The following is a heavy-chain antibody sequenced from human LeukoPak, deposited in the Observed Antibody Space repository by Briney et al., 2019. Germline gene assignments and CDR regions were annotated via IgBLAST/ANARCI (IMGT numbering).Heavy chain of an antibody. CDR3: ARDYCSSTSCGELDY. CDR2: IYTSGST. V-gene: IGHV4-4*07. CDR1: GGSLSSYY. J-gene: IGHJ4*02. Sequence: SETLSLTCTVSGGSLSSYYWSWIRQPAGKGLEWIGRIYTSGSTNYNPSLKSRVTMSVDTSKNQFSLKLSSVTAADTAVCYCARDYCSSTSCGELDYWGQGTLVTVSS. D-gene: IGHD2-2*01.